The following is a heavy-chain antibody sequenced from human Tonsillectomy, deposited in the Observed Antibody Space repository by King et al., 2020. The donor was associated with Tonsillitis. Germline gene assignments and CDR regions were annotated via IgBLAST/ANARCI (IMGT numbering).Heavy chain of an antibody. Sequence: VQLVESGGGVVHPGRSLRLSCAASGFTFSSYGMHWVRQAPGKGLEWVAVISYDGSNKYYADSVKGRFTISRDNSKNTLYLQMNSLRAEDTAVYYCAKGHTTKGFDYWGQGTLVTVSS. J-gene: IGHJ4*02. CDR3: AKGHTTKGFDY. D-gene: IGHD1-26*01. CDR1: GFTFSSYG. CDR2: ISYDGSNK. V-gene: IGHV3-30*18.